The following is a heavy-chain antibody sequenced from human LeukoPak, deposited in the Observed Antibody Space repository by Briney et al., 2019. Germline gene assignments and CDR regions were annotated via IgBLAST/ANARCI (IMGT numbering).Heavy chain of an antibody. CDR3: ARGRVPAAMPPGDV. Sequence: GASVKVSCKASGGTFSSYAISWVRQAPGQGLEWMGGIIPIFGTANYAQKFQGRVTITADESTSTAYMELSSLRSEDMAVYYCARGRVPAAMPPGDVWGKGTTVTVSS. CDR1: GGTFSSYA. CDR2: IIPIFGTA. V-gene: IGHV1-69*01. D-gene: IGHD2-2*01. J-gene: IGHJ6*04.